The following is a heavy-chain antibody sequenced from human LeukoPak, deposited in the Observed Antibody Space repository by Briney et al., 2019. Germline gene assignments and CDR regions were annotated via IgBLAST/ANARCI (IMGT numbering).Heavy chain of an antibody. CDR1: GFTFDDYG. CDR2: IFYRGGT. Sequence: GSLRLSCAASGFTFDDYGMSWVRQAPGKGLEWIGNIFYRGGTYYSPPLKSRVTISLDTSRNQFSLNLNSVTAADTAVYYCAKSNGYGLVDIWGQGTMVTVSS. D-gene: IGHD3-10*01. V-gene: IGHV4-59*12. J-gene: IGHJ3*02. CDR3: AKSNGYGLVDI.